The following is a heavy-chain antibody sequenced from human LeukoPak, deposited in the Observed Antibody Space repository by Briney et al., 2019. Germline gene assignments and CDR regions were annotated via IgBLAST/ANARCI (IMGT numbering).Heavy chain of an antibody. CDR1: GGSFSGYY. V-gene: IGHV4-4*07. CDR2: IYTSGST. D-gene: IGHD3-22*01. Sequence: SETLSLTCAVYGGSFSGYYWSWIRQPAGKGLEWIGRIYTSGSTNYNPSLKSRVTISVDTSKNQFSLKLSSVTAADTAVYYCARERTYYYDSRFDYWGQGTLVTVSS. CDR3: ARERTYYYDSRFDY. J-gene: IGHJ4*02.